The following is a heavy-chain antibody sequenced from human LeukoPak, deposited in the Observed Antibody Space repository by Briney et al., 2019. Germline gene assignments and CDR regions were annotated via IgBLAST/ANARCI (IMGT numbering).Heavy chain of an antibody. Sequence: GGSLRLSCAASGFPFSSHKRNWVRQAPGKGLEWVSYIPSSSNYIYYANSVKGRFTISRDNPKNSLYLQMNSLRAEDTAVYYCARAIFSSGWYLVDYWGQGTLVTVSS. CDR1: GFPFSSHK. CDR2: IPSSSNYI. CDR3: ARAIFSSGWYLVDY. D-gene: IGHD6-19*01. V-gene: IGHV3-21*01. J-gene: IGHJ4*02.